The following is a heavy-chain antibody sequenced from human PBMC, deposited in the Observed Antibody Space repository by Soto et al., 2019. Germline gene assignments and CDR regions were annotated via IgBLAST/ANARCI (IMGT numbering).Heavy chain of an antibody. CDR3: ARDSSSWDSHNWFDP. CDR2: IIPIFATA. CDR1: GDTSSSYA. J-gene: IGHJ5*02. V-gene: IGHV1-69*06. D-gene: IGHD6-13*01. Sequence: QVQLVQSGAEVKRPGSSVTVSCKASGDTSSSYAISWVRRAPGQGLEGMGKIIPIFATATYEQKFQGRVTITADTSTSTVYMELSSLRSEDTAVYYCARDSSSWDSHNWFDPWGQGTLVTVSS.